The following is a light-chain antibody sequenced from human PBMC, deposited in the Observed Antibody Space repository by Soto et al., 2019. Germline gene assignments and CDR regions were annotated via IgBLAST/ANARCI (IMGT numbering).Light chain of an antibody. J-gene: IGLJ2*01. Sequence: QLVLTQSPSASASLGASVKLTCTLSSGHSNYVIAWHQQQPEKGPRYLMKLNSDGSHSKGDGIPDRFSGSSSGAERYLTISRLQSEDGADYYCQTWDTGIRVFGGGTQLTVL. CDR2: LNSDGSH. V-gene: IGLV4-69*01. CDR3: QTWDTGIRV. CDR1: SGHSNYV.